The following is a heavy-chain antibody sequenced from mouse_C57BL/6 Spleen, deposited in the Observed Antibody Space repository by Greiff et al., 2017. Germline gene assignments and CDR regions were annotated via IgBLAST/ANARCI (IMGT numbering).Heavy chain of an antibody. V-gene: IGHV1-50*01. D-gene: IGHD1-1*02. Sequence: VQLQQPGAELVKPGASVKLSCKASGYTFTSYWIQWVKQRPGQGLEWIGEFDPSGSSTNYNQKFKGKATLTVDTSSSTAYMQLSRLTSEDSAVXYYARVLWDYWGQGTTLTVSS. CDR2: FDPSGSST. CDR3: ARVLWDY. J-gene: IGHJ2*01. CDR1: GYTFTSYW.